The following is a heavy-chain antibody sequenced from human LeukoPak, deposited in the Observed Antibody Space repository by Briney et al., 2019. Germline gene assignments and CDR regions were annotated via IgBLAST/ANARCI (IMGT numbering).Heavy chain of an antibody. V-gene: IGHV3-23*01. J-gene: IGHJ5*02. CDR1: GFTFSSYA. D-gene: IGHD3-3*01. Sequence: GGSLRLSCAASGFTFSSYAMSWVRQAPGKGLEWVSAISGSGGSTYYADSVKGRFTISRDNSKNTLYLQMNSLRAEDTAVSYCAKAPCGYDFWSGCNWFDPWGQGTLVTVSS. CDR3: AKAPCGYDFWSGCNWFDP. CDR2: ISGSGGST.